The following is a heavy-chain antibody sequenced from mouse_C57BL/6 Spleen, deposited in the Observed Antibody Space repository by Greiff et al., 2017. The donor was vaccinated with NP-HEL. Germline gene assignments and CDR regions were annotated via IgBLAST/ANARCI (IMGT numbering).Heavy chain of an antibody. CDR2: ISSGSSTI. Sequence: EVKLVESGGGLVKPGGSLKLSCAASGFTFSDYGMHWVRQAPEKGLEWVAYISSGSSTIYYADTVKGRFTISRDNAKNTLFLRMTSLRSEDTAMYYCARISLDGYFDYWGQGTTLTVSS. J-gene: IGHJ2*01. CDR1: GFTFSDYG. V-gene: IGHV5-17*01. D-gene: IGHD2-3*01. CDR3: ARISLDGYFDY.